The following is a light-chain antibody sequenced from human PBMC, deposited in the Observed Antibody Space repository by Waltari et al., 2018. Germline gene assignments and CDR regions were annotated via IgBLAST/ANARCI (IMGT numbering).Light chain of an antibody. V-gene: IGKV4-1*01. CDR3: QQYYSTPWT. Sequence: DIVMTQSPDSLAASLGARATIHCKSSQSVLYSSNNKNYLAWYQQKPGQPPKLLIYWASTRESGVPDRFSGSGSGTDFTLTISSLQAEDVAVYYCQQYYSTPWTFGQGTKVEIK. CDR1: QSVLYSSNNKNY. CDR2: WAS. J-gene: IGKJ1*01.